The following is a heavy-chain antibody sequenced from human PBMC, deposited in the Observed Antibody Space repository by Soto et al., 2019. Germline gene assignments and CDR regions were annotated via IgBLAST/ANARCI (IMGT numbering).Heavy chain of an antibody. J-gene: IGHJ3*02. V-gene: IGHV4-39*01. CDR1: GGSISSSSYY. CDR2: IYYSGST. CDR3: ARHLSSTSSSYESSMGVNAFDI. D-gene: IGHD2-2*01. Sequence: SETLSLTCTVSGGSISSSSYYWGWIRQPPGKGLEWIGSIYYSGSTYYNPSLKSRVTISVDTSKNQFSLKLSSVTAADTAVYYCARHLSSTSSSYESSMGVNAFDIWGQGTMVTVSS.